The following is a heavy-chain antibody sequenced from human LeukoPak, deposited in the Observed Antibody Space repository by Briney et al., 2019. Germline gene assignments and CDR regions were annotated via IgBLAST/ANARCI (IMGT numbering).Heavy chain of an antibody. CDR2: INTNTGNP. CDR1: GYTFTSYA. Sequence: ASVTVSCKASGYTFTSYAMNWVRQAPGQGLEWMGWINTNTGNPTYAQGFTGRFVFSLDTSVSTAYLQISSLKAEDTAVYYCARDKIMITFGGVIANWFDPWGQGTLVTVSS. CDR3: ARDKIMITFGGVIANWFDP. V-gene: IGHV7-4-1*02. D-gene: IGHD3-16*02. J-gene: IGHJ5*02.